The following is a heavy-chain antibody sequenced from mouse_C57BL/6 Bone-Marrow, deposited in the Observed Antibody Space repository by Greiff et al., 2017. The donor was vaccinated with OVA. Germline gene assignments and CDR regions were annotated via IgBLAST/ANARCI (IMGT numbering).Heavy chain of an antibody. Sequence: DVKLVESGGDLVKPGGSLKLSCEASGFTFSSSGMYWVRQTPDKRLEWVATISSAGSYTYYPDSVKGRFTLSKDNAKNTRYMQISSLKSEDTAVYYWAREDTPYYFDYWGQGTTLTVSS. CDR1: GFTFSSSG. CDR2: ISSAGSYT. CDR3: AREDTPYYFDY. J-gene: IGHJ2*01. V-gene: IGHV5-6*02.